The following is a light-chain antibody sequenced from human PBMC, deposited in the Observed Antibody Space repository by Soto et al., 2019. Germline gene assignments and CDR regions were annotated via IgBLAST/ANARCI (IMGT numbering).Light chain of an antibody. V-gene: IGKV1-5*01. J-gene: IGKJ1*01. CDR1: QNINKW. CDR3: QQYNNYEWT. Sequence: IQMAQSPSTLSASVGDRVAITCRASQNINKWLAWYQHKPGKAPKVLIYDASSLESGVPSRFSGSGSGTEFTLTISSLQPDDSAIYYCQQYNNYEWTFGQGTKVDIK. CDR2: DAS.